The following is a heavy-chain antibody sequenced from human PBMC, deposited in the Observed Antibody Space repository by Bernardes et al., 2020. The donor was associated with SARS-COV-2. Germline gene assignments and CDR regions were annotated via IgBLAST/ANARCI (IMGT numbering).Heavy chain of an antibody. CDR1: GFTFSSYG. J-gene: IGHJ5*02. CDR2: IWYDGSNK. CDR3: ARAGGRGTQWIQLWLNWFDP. D-gene: IGHD5-18*01. Sequence: GGSLRLSCAASGFTFSSYGMHWVRQAPGKGLEWVAVIWYDGSNKYYADSVKGRFTISRDNSKNTLYLQMNSLRAEDTAVYYCARAGGRGTQWIQLWLNWFDPWGQGTLVTVSS. V-gene: IGHV3-33*01.